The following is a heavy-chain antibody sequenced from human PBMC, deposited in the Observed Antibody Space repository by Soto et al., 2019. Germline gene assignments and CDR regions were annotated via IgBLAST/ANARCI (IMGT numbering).Heavy chain of an antibody. Sequence: QVQLVQSAHEAKKPGASVKVSCKASGYTFSNFGIGWVRQAPGQGPEWMGWISTDDGNTNYAQKVQERVTMTTDTSTTTAYMELRTLRSDDTAIYYCARWAFASGGWYFGSFDLWGQVTLVTVSS. D-gene: IGHD6-19*01. V-gene: IGHV1-18*01. CDR1: GYTFSNFG. CDR3: ARWAFASGGWYFGSFDL. CDR2: ISTDDGNT. J-gene: IGHJ3*01.